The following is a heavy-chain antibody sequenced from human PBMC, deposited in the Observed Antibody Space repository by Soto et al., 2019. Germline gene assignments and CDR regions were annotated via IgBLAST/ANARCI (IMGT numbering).Heavy chain of an antibody. CDR2: INQDGSAI. CDR1: GFTFSTYW. V-gene: IGHV3-7*02. Sequence: EVQLVESGGGLVQPGGSLRLSCAASGFTFSTYWMNWVRQAPGKGLEWVANINQDGSAINYVDSVRGRFTISRDNAKXXXXXXXXXXXXXXXXXXXXXXXRAMDDYWGQGTLVTVSS. D-gene: IGHD5-18*01. J-gene: IGHJ4*02. CDR3: XXXRAMDDY.